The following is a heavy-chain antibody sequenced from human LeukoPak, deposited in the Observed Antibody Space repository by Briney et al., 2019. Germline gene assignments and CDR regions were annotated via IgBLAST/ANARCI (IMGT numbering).Heavy chain of an antibody. J-gene: IGHJ6*03. CDR2: ISYSGII. V-gene: IGHV4-34*01. CDR1: GGSFSGYY. D-gene: IGHD3-10*01. Sequence: KSSETLPLTCAVYGGSFSGYYWSWIRQPPGQGLEWIGEISYSGIINYNPSLKSRVSISVDTSKNQFSLKLTSVTAADTAVYFCARILDVGSGSYYTRNYYYMDVWGKGTTVTVSS. CDR3: ARILDVGSGSYYTRNYYYMDV.